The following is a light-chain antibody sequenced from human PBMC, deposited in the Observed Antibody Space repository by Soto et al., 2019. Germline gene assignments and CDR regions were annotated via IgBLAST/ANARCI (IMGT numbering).Light chain of an antibody. V-gene: IGKV3-15*01. J-gene: IGKJ5*01. CDR3: QQRSNWPPIT. CDR2: GAS. CDR1: QSVDGY. Sequence: EVVMTQAPSSLSVSLGQSATLSCMVSQSVDGYLAWYQQIPGLAPRLLIFGASTRATGVTARFRGGGSGTEFTLTISSLQSEDSAVYYCQQRSNWPPITFGQGTRLEI.